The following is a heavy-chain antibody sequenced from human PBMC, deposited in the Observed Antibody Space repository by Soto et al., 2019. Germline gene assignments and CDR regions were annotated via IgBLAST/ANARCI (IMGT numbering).Heavy chain of an antibody. D-gene: IGHD4-17*01. CDR1: GGSINSGGYF. J-gene: IGHJ5*02. Sequence: SETLSLTCSVSGGSINSGGYFWSWIRQHPGKGLECIGYIYHSGITYYNPSLKSRVTISVDTSKNEFSLKLSSVTAADTAVYYCVRESRDNYGAFYNWFDPWGLGILVTVSS. V-gene: IGHV4-30-4*01. CDR2: IYHSGIT. CDR3: VRESRDNYGAFYNWFDP.